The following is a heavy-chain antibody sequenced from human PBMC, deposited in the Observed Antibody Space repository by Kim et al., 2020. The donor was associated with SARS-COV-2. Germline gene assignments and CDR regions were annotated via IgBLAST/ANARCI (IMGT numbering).Heavy chain of an antibody. D-gene: IGHD1-1*01. J-gene: IGHJ4*02. CDR3: ATARDANNADY. CDR1: GFTVSRNF. Sequence: GGSLRLSCAASGFTVSRNFMSWVRQSPGRGLEWVSILYPDGRSFYADFAEGRFTISRDRSKNSLFLQMDNLRGDDTAVYYCATARDANNADYWGQGTLVT. CDR2: LYPDGRS. V-gene: IGHV3-66*01.